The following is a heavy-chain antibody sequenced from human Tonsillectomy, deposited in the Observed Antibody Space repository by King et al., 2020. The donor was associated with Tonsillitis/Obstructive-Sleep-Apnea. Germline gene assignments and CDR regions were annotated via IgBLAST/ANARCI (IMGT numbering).Heavy chain of an antibody. Sequence: VQLQESGPGLVKPSETLSLTCTVSGDSISSYYWTWIRQPPGKGLEWIGYIFYSGNTYYNPSLKSRVTISVDTSKNQFSLRLNSVTTADTALYYCARVPPYNNDWSLCFDYWGQGTLVSVSS. CDR2: IFYSGNT. CDR1: GDSISSYY. CDR3: ARVPPYNNDWSLCFDY. V-gene: IGHV4-59*01. D-gene: IGHD3-9*01. J-gene: IGHJ4*02.